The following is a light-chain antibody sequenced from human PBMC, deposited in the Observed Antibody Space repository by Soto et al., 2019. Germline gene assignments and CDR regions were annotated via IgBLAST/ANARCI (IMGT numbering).Light chain of an antibody. V-gene: IGKV1-5*01. CDR3: QQYNSYSEA. J-gene: IGKJ1*01. CDR1: QNIRSR. Sequence: DFQITQAPSTVSAPVGDRVTITCRASQNIRSRLAWFQQKPGKAPKLLIYDASSLESGVTQRFSGSGSGTEFTLTISSMQPDDFATYYCQQYNSYSEAFGQGTKGDI. CDR2: DAS.